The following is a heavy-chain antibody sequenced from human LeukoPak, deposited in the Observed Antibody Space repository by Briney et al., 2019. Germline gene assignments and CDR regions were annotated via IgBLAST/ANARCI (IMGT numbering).Heavy chain of an antibody. CDR3: AKDMPAELVTTAGFDS. D-gene: IGHD2-2*01. Sequence: GGSLRLSCAASGFTFSNYGMHWVRQAPGKGLEWVAIIWYDGQNKYYADSVKGRFTISGDNSRSTLYLQMNSLRAEDTALYYCAKDMPAELVTTAGFDSWGQGTLVTVSS. CDR2: IWYDGQNK. J-gene: IGHJ4*02. CDR1: GFTFSNYG. V-gene: IGHV3-33*06.